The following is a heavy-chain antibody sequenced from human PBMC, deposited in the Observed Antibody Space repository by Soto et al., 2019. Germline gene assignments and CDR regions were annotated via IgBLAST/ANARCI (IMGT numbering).Heavy chain of an antibody. CDR2: LYSSGST. J-gene: IGHJ4*02. Sequence: EVQLVESGGGLIQPGGSLRLSCAASGLSVSSNYMSWIRQAPGEGLEWVAVLYSSGSTYYAEPVKGRFTISRDNSKNTLYLQMNSLRVEDTAVYYCARWGGDTAFSRWVYWGQGTLVTVSS. V-gene: IGHV3-53*01. CDR1: GLSVSSNY. CDR3: ARWGGDTAFSRWVY. D-gene: IGHD5-18*01.